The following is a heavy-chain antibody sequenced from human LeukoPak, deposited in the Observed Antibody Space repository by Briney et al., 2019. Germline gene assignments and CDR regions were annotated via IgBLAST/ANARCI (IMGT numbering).Heavy chain of an antibody. CDR3: AKDLRNRFGEFLHYYGMDV. J-gene: IGHJ6*02. V-gene: IGHV3-30*18. D-gene: IGHD3-10*01. CDR1: GFTFSSYG. Sequence: GGSLRLSCAASGFTFSSYGMHWVRQAPGKGLEWVAVISYDGSNKYYADSVKGRFTISRDNSKNTLYLQMNSLRAEDTAVYYCAKDLRNRFGEFLHYYGMDVWGQGTTVTVSS. CDR2: ISYDGSNK.